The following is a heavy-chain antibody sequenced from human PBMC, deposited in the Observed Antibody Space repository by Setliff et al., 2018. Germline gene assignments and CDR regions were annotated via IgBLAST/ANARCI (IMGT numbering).Heavy chain of an antibody. Sequence: GESLKISCAASGFTFSSYAMSWVRQAPGKGLEWVSAISGSGDRTYYADSVKGRFTISRDNSKNTLYLQMNSLRAEDTAVYYCATLSKDLNYWGQGTLVTASS. CDR1: GFTFSSYA. CDR3: ATLSKDLNY. J-gene: IGHJ4*02. V-gene: IGHV3-23*01. CDR2: ISGSGDRT. D-gene: IGHD3-3*01.